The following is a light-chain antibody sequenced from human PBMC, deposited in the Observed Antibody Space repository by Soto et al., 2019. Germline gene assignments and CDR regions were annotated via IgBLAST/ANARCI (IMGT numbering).Light chain of an antibody. CDR1: SSDVGAYKY. CDR3: SSYTSTNTPV. J-gene: IGLJ1*01. Sequence: QPALTQPASVSGSPGQSITISCTGTSSDVGAYKYVSWYQQHPGKAPKLMIYEVSNRPSGVSNRFSGSKSGNTASVTISGLQAEDEADYYCSSYTSTNTPVFGTGTKVTVL. V-gene: IGLV2-14*01. CDR2: EVS.